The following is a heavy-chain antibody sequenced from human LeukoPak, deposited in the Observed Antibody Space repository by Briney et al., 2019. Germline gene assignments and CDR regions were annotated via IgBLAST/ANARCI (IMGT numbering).Heavy chain of an antibody. CDR3: ARLRTVKYYYYYYMDV. CDR2: INHSGST. D-gene: IGHD1-1*01. V-gene: IGHV4-34*01. J-gene: IGHJ6*03. CDR1: GGSFSGYY. Sequence: SETLSLTCAVYGGSFSGYYWSWIRQPPGKGLEWIGEINHSGSTNYNPSLKSRVTISVDTSKNQFSLKLSSVTAADTAVYYCARLRTVKYYYYYYMDVWGKGTTVTISS.